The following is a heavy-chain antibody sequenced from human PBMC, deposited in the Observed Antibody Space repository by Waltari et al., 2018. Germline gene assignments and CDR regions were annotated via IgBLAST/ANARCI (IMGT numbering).Heavy chain of an antibody. CDR3: AKSRGFEY. CDR2: INYDGSQK. V-gene: IGHV3-7*01. CDR1: GLTFSRYW. Sequence: EVQLVESGGGLVQPGGSLRLSCGASGLTFSRYWMSWVRQTPGKGLEGVANINYDGSQKYYVDSVKGRFTISRDNAKNSVYLQMNSLRGEDTAVYYCAKSRGFEYWGQGTLITVSS. D-gene: IGHD2-2*01. J-gene: IGHJ4*02.